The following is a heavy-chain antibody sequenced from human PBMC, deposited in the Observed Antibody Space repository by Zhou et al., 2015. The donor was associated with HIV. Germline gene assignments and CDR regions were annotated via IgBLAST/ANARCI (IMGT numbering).Heavy chain of an antibody. CDR1: GGTFSSYT. V-gene: IGHV1-69*12. J-gene: IGHJ6*02. D-gene: IGHD5-18*01. CDR2: IIPIFGTA. CDR3: ARDRRYSYGYGESYYYYGMDV. Sequence: QVQLVQSGAEVKKPGSSVKVSCKASGGTFSSYTITWVRQAPGQGLEWMGGIIPIFGTANYAQKFQGRVTITADESTSTAYMELSSLRSEDTAVYYCARDRRYSYGYGESYYYYGMDVWGQGTTVTVSS.